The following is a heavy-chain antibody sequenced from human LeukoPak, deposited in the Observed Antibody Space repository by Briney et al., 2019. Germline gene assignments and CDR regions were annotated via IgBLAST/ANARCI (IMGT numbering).Heavy chain of an antibody. V-gene: IGHV1-18*01. D-gene: IGHD3-10*01. CDR2: ISAYNGNT. Sequence: ASVKVSCKASGYTFTSYGISWVRQAPGQGLEWMGWISAYNGNTNYAQKLQGRVTMTTDTSPSTAYMELRSLRSDDTAVYYCALYYYGSGSYYNVSPAFDIWGQGTMVTVSS. CDR3: ALYYYGSGSYYNVSPAFDI. J-gene: IGHJ3*02. CDR1: GYTFTSYG.